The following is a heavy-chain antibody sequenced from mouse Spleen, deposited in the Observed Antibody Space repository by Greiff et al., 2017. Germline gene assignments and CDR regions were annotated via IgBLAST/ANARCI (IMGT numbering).Heavy chain of an antibody. Sequence: VHLVESAAELARPGASVKMSCKASGYTFTSYTMHWVKQRPGQGLEWIGYINPSSGYTEYNQKFKDKTTLTADKSSSTAYMQLSSLTSEDSAVYFCARSITTVVATEFDYWGQGTTLTVSS. V-gene: IGHV1-4*02. D-gene: IGHD1-1*01. CDR3: ARSITTVVATEFDY. J-gene: IGHJ2*01. CDR1: GYTFTSYT. CDR2: INPSSGYT.